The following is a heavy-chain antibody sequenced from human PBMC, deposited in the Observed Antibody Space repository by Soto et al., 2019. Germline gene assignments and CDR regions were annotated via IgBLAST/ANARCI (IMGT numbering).Heavy chain of an antibody. CDR1: GFTFSSYA. V-gene: IGHV3-30-3*01. CDR3: AHASGIAGY. CDR2: ISYDGSNK. D-gene: IGHD1-26*01. J-gene: IGHJ4*02. Sequence: QVQLVESGGGVVQPGRSLRLSCAASGFTFSSYAMHWVRQAPGKGLEWVAVISYDGSNKYYADSVKCRFTISRDNSKNTLYLQMKSLRAEDTAVYYCAHASGIAGYGGQGTLVTVSS.